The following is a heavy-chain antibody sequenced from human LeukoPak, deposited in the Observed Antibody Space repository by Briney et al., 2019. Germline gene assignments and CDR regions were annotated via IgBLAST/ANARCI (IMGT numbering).Heavy chain of an antibody. CDR1: RFTFSSYG. Sequence: GGSLRLSCAASRFTFSSYGMHWVRQAPGKGLEWVAFIHYDGRNEYYADSVKGRFTISTDNSKNTLYLEMKSLRVDDTAVYYCARDPRNYYDGSGYPRYYFDYWGQGTLVTVSS. CDR3: ARDPRNYYDGSGYPRYYFDY. CDR2: IHYDGRNE. J-gene: IGHJ4*02. V-gene: IGHV3-30*02. D-gene: IGHD3-22*01.